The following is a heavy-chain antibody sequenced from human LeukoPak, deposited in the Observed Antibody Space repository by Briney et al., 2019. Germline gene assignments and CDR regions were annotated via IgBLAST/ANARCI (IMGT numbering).Heavy chain of an antibody. J-gene: IGHJ4*02. Sequence: GGSLRLSCVAPGLTFSLYWMHWVRQVPGKGLVWVSRIKSDGSGAAYADSVKGRFTISRDNAKSTLYLHMNSLRAEDTAVYYCVRDSGFGTYFDYWGQGTLVTVSS. V-gene: IGHV3-74*01. D-gene: IGHD5-12*01. CDR1: GLTFSLYW. CDR2: IKSDGSGA. CDR3: VRDSGFGTYFDY.